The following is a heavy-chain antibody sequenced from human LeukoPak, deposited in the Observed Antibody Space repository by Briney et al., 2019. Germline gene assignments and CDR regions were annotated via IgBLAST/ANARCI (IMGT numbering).Heavy chain of an antibody. CDR2: IYHSGST. J-gene: IGHJ4*02. V-gene: IGHV4-30-2*01. D-gene: IGHD4-17*01. Sequence: SQTLSLTCAVSGGSISSGGYSWSWIRQPPGKGLEWIGYIYHSGSTYYNPSLKSRVTISVDRSKNQFSLKLSSVTAADTAMYYCASHPHDYGERENDYWGQGTLVTVSS. CDR1: GGSISSGGYS. CDR3: ASHPHDYGERENDY.